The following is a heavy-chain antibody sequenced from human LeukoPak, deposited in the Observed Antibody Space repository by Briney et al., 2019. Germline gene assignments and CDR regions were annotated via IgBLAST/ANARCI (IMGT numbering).Heavy chain of an antibody. CDR1: GFTFSSYS. CDR3: ARDGGNYYLDY. CDR2: ISSSSYI. J-gene: IGHJ4*02. V-gene: IGHV3-21*01. D-gene: IGHD3-16*01. Sequence: GGSLRLSCAASGFTFSSYSMTWVRQAPGKGLEWVSSISSSSYIYYADSVKGRFTISRDNAKNSLYLQMNSLRAEDTAVYYCARDGGNYYLDYWGQGTLVTVSS.